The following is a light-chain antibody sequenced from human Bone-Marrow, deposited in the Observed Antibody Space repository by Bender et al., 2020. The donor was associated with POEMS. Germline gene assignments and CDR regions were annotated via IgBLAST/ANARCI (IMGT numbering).Light chain of an antibody. Sequence: QSALTQPPSASGSAGQSITISCTGTTNDVGNYNLVSWYQQYPGKAPKLMIYDVNERPSGVSNRFSGSKSGNTASLAISGLQSEDEADYYCAVWDDSLNGWVFGGGTKLTVL. V-gene: IGLV2-14*02. CDR1: TNDVGNYNL. CDR2: DVN. CDR3: AVWDDSLNGWV. J-gene: IGLJ3*02.